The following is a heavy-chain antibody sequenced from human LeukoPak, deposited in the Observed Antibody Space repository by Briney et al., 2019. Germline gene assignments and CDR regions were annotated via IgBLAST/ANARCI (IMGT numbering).Heavy chain of an antibody. CDR2: IRFDGSNK. Sequence: GGSLRLSCAVSGFTFSSYHMNWVRQAPGKGLEWVAFIRFDGSNKYYADSVKGRFTISRDNSKNTLYLQMNSLRPEDTAVYYCAKDSKRWKTYYYASGSYHFDYWGQGTLVTVSS. D-gene: IGHD3-10*01. J-gene: IGHJ4*02. CDR1: GFTFSSYH. CDR3: AKDSKRWKTYYYASGSYHFDY. V-gene: IGHV3-30*02.